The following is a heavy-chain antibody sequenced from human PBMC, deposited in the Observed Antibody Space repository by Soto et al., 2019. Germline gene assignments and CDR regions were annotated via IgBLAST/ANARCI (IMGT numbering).Heavy chain of an antibody. V-gene: IGHV1-58*01. D-gene: IGHD3-22*01. Sequence: SVKVSCKASGFTFTSSAVHWVRQARGQRLEWIGWIVVGSGNTNYAQKFQERVTITRDMSTSTVYMELSSLRSEDTAVYYCAREGYDSRNYYYYGMDVWGQGTTVTVSS. CDR3: AREGYDSRNYYYYGMDV. CDR2: IVVGSGNT. CDR1: GFTFTSSA. J-gene: IGHJ6*02.